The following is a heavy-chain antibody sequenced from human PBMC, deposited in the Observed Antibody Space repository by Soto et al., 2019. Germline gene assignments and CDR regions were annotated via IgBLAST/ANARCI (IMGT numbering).Heavy chain of an antibody. CDR2: INYRGNT. Sequence: SETLSLTCTVSGGSITSYYWSWIRQPPGKGLEWIGHINYRGNTNYNPSLKSRLTISADTSKNQFSLKLSSVTAADTAVYFCARFDHAAYYFDFWGQGTLVTVSS. CDR1: GGSITSYY. CDR3: ARFDHAAYYFDF. D-gene: IGHD3-10*01. V-gene: IGHV4-59*01. J-gene: IGHJ4*02.